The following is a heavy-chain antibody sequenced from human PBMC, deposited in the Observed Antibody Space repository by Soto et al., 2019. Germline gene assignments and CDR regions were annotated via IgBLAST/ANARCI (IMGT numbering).Heavy chain of an antibody. CDR2: ISHDGSNK. D-gene: IGHD5-12*01. J-gene: IGHJ4*02. V-gene: IGHV3-30*09. CDR1: GFTFSSYA. CDR3: ARDTNVDIVATSYFDY. Sequence: GGSLRLSCAASGFTFSSYAMHWVRQAPGKGLEWVAVISHDGSNKYYADSVKGRFAISRDKSKNTLYLQMNSLRAEDTAVYYCARDTNVDIVATSYFDYWGQGTLVTVSS.